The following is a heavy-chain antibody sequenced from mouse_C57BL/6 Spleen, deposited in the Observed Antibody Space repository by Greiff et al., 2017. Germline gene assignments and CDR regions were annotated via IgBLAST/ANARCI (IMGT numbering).Heavy chain of an antibody. V-gene: IGHV1-42*01. CDR2: INPSTGGT. CDR3: ARNDYASY. CDR1: GYSFTGYY. D-gene: IGHD2-4*01. J-gene: IGHJ3*01. Sequence: VQLQQSGPELVKPGASVKISCKASGYSFTGYYMNWVKQSPEKSLEWIGEINPSTGGTTYNQKFKAKATLTVDKSSSTAYMQLKSLTSEDSAVYYCARNDYASYWGQGTLVTVSA.